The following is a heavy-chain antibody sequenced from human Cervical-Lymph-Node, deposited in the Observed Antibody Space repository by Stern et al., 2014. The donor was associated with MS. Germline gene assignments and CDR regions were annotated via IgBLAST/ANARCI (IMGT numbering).Heavy chain of an antibody. CDR3: ARKGTYGLDY. CDR2: IYPGDSDT. Sequence: EVQLLESGAEVKKPGESLKISCKGSGYSFTSYWIGWVRQMPGKGLEWMVSIYPGDSDTRYSPSFQGQVTMSADKSIGTAYLQWSSLKASDTAFYFCARKGTYGLDYWGQGALVTVSS. V-gene: IGHV5-51*01. J-gene: IGHJ4*02. D-gene: IGHD3-10*01. CDR1: GYSFTSYW.